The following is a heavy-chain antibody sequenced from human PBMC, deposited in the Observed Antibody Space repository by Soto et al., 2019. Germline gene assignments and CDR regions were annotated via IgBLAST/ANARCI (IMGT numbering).Heavy chain of an antibody. CDR3: HGYGY. J-gene: IGHJ4*02. Sequence: EVQVVESGGGLIQPGGSLRLSCAVSGFTVTINYMSWVRQAPGKGLEWVSVIYSGGTIYYADSVKGRFTISRGTSKNTLYLQMNSLSGEDTAVYYRHGYGYWGQGTLVTVSS. V-gene: IGHV3-53*01. CDR1: GFTVTINY. D-gene: IGHD5-12*01. CDR2: IYSGGTI.